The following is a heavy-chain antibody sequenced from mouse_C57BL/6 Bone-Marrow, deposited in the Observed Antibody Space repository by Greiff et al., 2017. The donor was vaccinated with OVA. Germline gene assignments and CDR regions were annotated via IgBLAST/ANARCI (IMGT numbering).Heavy chain of an antibody. CDR3: GRLSSGDYAMDY. Sequence: EVKLVESGGGLVQPKGSLKLSCAASGFSFTTYAMNWVRQAPVQGLEWVARISRQSNNSATYYADSVKDRFTISRDDSESRLDLQMNNMKTEDTAMYYCGRLSSGDYAMDYWGQGTSVTVSS. CDR1: GFSFTTYA. V-gene: IGHV10-1*01. J-gene: IGHJ4*01. CDR2: ISRQSNNSAT. D-gene: IGHD3-2*02.